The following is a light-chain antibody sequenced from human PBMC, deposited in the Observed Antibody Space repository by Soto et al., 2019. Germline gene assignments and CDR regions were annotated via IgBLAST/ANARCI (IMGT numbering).Light chain of an antibody. J-gene: IGKJ2*01. CDR3: QQGHNWPLT. CDR1: QSISSE. Sequence: EIVMTQSPATLSVSPGERATLSCRASQSISSELAWHQQRPGQPPRLLIYGASTRATGVPDRFTGSESGSDFTLTISGLQSEDFAVYYCQQGHNWPLTFGQGTRLEI. CDR2: GAS. V-gene: IGKV3-15*01.